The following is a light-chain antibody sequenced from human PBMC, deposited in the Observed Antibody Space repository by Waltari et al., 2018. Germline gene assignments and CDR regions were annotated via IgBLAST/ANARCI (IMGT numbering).Light chain of an antibody. CDR3: SSYTTGSTRYV. CDR2: YVN. V-gene: IGLV2-14*03. CDR1: RRDIGAYNF. Sequence: QSALTQPASVSGSPGQSITISCTGTRRDIGAYNFVSSYQKPPGKAPKAMIYYVNHRPSGVSSRFSGSKSGNTAALTISGLQAEDEADYYCSSYTTGSTRYVFGSGTKVTVL. J-gene: IGLJ1*01.